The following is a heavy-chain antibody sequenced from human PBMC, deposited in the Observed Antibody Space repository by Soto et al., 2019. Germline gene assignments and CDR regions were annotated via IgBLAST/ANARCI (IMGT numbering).Heavy chain of an antibody. Sequence: EVQLVESGGGLVKPGGFLRLSCAASGFTFNTYDMNWVRQAPGKGLEWVSSITASSAYIYYADSVRGRITIFRDNAKNSLFLQMHSLRAEDTAVYYCVRSGTARLLRHSWFDTWGQGTLVTVSS. CDR3: VRSGTARLLRHSWFDT. J-gene: IGHJ5*02. D-gene: IGHD2-21*01. CDR1: GFTFNTYD. CDR2: ITASSAYI. V-gene: IGHV3-21*01.